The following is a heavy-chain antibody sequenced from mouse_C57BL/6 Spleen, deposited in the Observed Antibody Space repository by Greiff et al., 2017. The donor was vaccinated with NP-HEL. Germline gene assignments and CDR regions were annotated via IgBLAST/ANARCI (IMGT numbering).Heavy chain of an antibody. CDR1: GFTFSDYG. CDR2: ISNLAYSI. J-gene: IGHJ4*01. Sequence: DVQLVESGGGLVQPGGSLKLSCAASGFTFSDYGMAWVRQAPRKGPEWVAFISNLAYSIYYADTVTGRFTISRENAKNTLYLEMSSLRSEDTAMYYCARQLRPPYAMDYWGQGTSVTVSS. D-gene: IGHD3-2*02. CDR3: ARQLRPPYAMDY. V-gene: IGHV5-15*01.